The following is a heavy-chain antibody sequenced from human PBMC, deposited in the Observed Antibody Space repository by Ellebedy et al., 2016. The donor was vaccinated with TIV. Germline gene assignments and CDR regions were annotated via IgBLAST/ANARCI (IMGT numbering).Heavy chain of an antibody. CDR2: IKQDGSEA. V-gene: IGHV3-7*03. CDR3: ARTGSRGGKYFFDS. Sequence: GESLKISCAASGFTFNTFWMSWLREAPGRRLEWLANIKQDGSEAYYLDSVKGRFTISRDNARMSLDLQMNSLRPEDTAVYYCARTGSRGGKYFFDSWGQGTLVTVSS. D-gene: IGHD3-10*01. J-gene: IGHJ4*02. CDR1: GFTFNTFW.